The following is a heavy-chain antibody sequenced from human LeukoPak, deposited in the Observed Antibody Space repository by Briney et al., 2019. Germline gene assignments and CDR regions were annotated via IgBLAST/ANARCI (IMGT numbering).Heavy chain of an antibody. CDR1: GFTFSSYA. Sequence: GGSLRLSCAASGFTFSSYAISWVRQAPGKGLEWVSTISGSGGSTNYADSAKGRFTISRDNSKNTLHLQMNSLRAEDTAVYHCAKDRGSGWGIDYWGQGTLVTVSS. CDR2: ISGSGGST. D-gene: IGHD6-19*01. J-gene: IGHJ4*02. CDR3: AKDRGSGWGIDY. V-gene: IGHV3-23*01.